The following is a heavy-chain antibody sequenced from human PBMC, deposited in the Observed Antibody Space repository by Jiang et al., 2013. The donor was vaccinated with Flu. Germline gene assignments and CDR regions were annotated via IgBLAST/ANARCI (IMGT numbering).Heavy chain of an antibody. CDR2: ISGSGGST. V-gene: IGHV3-23*04. Sequence: VQLVESGGGLVQPGGSLRLSCAASGFTFSSYAMSWVRQAPGKGLEWVSAISGSGGSTYYADSVKGRFTISRDNSKNTLYLQMNSLTDDDTAIYYCSRDTFGPFDMWGQGTMVIVAS. D-gene: IGHD3-10*01. CDR3: SRDTFGPFDM. CDR1: GFTFSSYA. J-gene: IGHJ3*02.